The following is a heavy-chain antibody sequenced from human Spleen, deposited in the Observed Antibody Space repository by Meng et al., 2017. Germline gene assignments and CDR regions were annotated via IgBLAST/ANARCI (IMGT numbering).Heavy chain of an antibody. CDR1: GFTFSSYA. CDR2: TSGSGGST. J-gene: IGHJ3*02. Sequence: GGSLRLSCAASGFTFSSYAMSWVRQVPGKGLEWVSTTSGSGGSTYADSVKGRFTVSRDNAKNTLYLQMTSLSAEDTAVYYCARDWADSYSSGWYNAFDIWGQGTMVTVSS. D-gene: IGHD6-19*01. CDR3: ARDWADSYSSGWYNAFDI. V-gene: IGHV3-23*01.